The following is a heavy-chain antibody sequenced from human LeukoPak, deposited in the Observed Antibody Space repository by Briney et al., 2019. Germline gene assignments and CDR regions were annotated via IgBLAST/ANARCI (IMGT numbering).Heavy chain of an antibody. Sequence: ASVKVSCKASGYTFTSYYIHWVRQAPGQGLEWIGWINPNSGGTNYAQKFQGRVTMTRDTSISTAYMELSRLRSDDTAVYYCARGGDSSSWFTSPDYWGQGTLVTVSS. D-gene: IGHD6-13*01. J-gene: IGHJ4*02. CDR2: INPNSGGT. CDR3: ARGGDSSSWFTSPDY. V-gene: IGHV1-2*02. CDR1: GYTFTSYY.